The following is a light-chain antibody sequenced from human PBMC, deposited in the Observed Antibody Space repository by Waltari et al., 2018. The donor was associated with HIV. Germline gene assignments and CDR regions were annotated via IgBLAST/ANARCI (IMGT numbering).Light chain of an antibody. CDR2: EVT. Sequence: QSALTQPASVSGSPGQSITISCTGTNSDIGNYYLVSWYQQHPGRVPKGCIFEVTTRPSGISHRVSVSKSANTASLTISGLQAEDEADYYCSSYATGNTYVFGTGTSVTVL. CDR1: NSDIGNYYL. J-gene: IGLJ1*01. CDR3: SSYATGNTYV. V-gene: IGLV2-23*02.